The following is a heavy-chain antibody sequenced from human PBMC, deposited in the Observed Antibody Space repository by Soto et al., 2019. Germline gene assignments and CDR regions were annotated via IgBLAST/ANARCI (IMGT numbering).Heavy chain of an antibody. CDR1: GYTFTGFY. D-gene: IGHD3-10*01. Sequence: QVQLVQSGAEVKKPGASVKVSCKASGYTFTGFYLHWVRQAPGHGLVWMGWINPKSGDTNYAQNFQGWVTMTRDTSISTASMELSRLTSDDTAVYYCARSAEFPTYGSENYPSYYGLDFWGQGTTLTVSS. CDR2: INPKSGDT. J-gene: IGHJ6*02. CDR3: ARSAEFPTYGSENYPSYYGLDF. V-gene: IGHV1-2*04.